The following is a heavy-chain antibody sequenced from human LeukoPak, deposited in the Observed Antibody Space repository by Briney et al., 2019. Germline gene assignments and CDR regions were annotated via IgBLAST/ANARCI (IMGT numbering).Heavy chain of an antibody. D-gene: IGHD3-16*01. Sequence: SETLSLTCSVSGDSLTSYFWNWIRQPPGKGLEWIGSIYSSGSTNYNPSLKSRVTISVDTSKNQFSLKLRSVTAADTAVYYCARQGGEDSPYWGQGTLVTVSS. CDR1: GDSLTSYF. CDR2: IYSSGST. V-gene: IGHV4-59*08. CDR3: ARQGGEDSPY. J-gene: IGHJ4*02.